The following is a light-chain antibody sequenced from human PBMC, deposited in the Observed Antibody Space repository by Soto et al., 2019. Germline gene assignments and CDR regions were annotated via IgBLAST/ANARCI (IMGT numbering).Light chain of an antibody. V-gene: IGKV4-1*01. CDR3: QEFYGTPFG. CDR2: WAS. Sequence: DIVMTQSPDSLAVSLGERATINCKSSQSVLYSSNNKNYLAWYQQKPGQPPKLLIYWASTRESGVPDRFSGRGSGTDFALTISILQAEDVAVYYCQEFYGTPFGFGGGTKVEIK. J-gene: IGKJ4*01. CDR1: QSVLYSSNNKNY.